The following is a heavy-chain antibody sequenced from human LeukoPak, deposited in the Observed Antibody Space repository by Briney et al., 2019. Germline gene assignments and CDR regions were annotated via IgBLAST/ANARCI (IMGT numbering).Heavy chain of an antibody. Sequence: SETLSLTCTVSGGSISSYYWSWIQQPPGKGLEWIGYIYYSGSTNYNPSLKSRVTISVDTSKNQFSLKLSSVTAADTAVYYCARGPGSGSYYNRGNYYYYGMDVWGQGTTVTVSS. CDR2: IYYSGST. J-gene: IGHJ6*02. D-gene: IGHD3-10*01. V-gene: IGHV4-59*01. CDR1: GGSISSYY. CDR3: ARGPGSGSYYNRGNYYYYGMDV.